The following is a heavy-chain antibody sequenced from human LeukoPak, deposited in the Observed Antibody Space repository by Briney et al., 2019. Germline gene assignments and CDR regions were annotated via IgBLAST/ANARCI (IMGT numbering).Heavy chain of an antibody. CDR2: IWSDGTNQ. J-gene: IGHJ4*02. CDR3: AKDAQRGFDYSNSLEN. V-gene: IGHV3-33*06. D-gene: IGHD4-11*01. Sequence: GGSLRLSCVASQFRFPFSHYGMHSVRQAPGRGLEWVAVIWSDGTNQYYADSVKGRFTISRDNSKKTVYLQMNSLRADDTAVYFCAKDAQRGFDYSNSLENWGQGTLVTVSS. CDR1: QFRFPFSHYG.